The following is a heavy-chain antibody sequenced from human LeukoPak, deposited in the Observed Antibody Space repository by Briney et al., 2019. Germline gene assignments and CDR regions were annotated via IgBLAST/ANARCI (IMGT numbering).Heavy chain of an antibody. V-gene: IGHV1-46*01. CDR1: GYTFTSYY. J-gene: IGHJ4*02. D-gene: IGHD1-26*01. CDR2: INPSGGST. CDR3: ARAQGGSYLHQVGLFDY. Sequence: ASVTVSCKASGYTFTSYYMHWVRQAPGQGLEWMGIINPSGGSTSYAQKFQGGVTMTRDTSTSTVYMELSSLRSEDTAVYYCARAQGGSYLHQVGLFDYWGQGTLVTVSS.